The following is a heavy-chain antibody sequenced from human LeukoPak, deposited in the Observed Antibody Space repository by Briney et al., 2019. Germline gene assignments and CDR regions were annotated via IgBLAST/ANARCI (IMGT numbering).Heavy chain of an antibody. CDR1: GFTFSSYW. CDR2: IKQDGSEK. Sequence: GGSLRLSCAASGFTFSSYWMSWVRQAPGKGLEWVANIKQDGSEKYYVDSVKGRFTISRDNAKNSLYLQVNSLRAEDTAVYYCARFSSYGFDAFDIWGQGTMVTVSS. CDR3: ARFSSYGFDAFDI. V-gene: IGHV3-7*01. J-gene: IGHJ3*02. D-gene: IGHD5-18*01.